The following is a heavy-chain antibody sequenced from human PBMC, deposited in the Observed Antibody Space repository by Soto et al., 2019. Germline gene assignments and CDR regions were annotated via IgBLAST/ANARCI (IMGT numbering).Heavy chain of an antibody. CDR2: ISYDGSNK. CDR3: AKNELARSSPVVSDYYGMDV. CDR1: GFTFSSYG. J-gene: IGHJ6*02. Sequence: HPGGSLRLSCAASGFTFSSYGMHWVRQAPGKGLEWVAVISYDGSNKYYADSVKGRFTISRDNSKNTLYLQMNSLRAEDTAVYYCAKNELARSSPVVSDYYGMDVWGQGTTVTVSS. D-gene: IGHD6-6*01. V-gene: IGHV3-30*18.